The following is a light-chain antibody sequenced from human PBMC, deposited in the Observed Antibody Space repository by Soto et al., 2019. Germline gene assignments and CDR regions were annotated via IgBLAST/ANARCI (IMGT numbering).Light chain of an antibody. J-gene: IGKJ4*01. V-gene: IGKV1-33*01. Sequence: TQMTRSPSSISSSXGDRLSITXXXSQDISNYLNWYQQKPGKAPKLLIYDASNLETGVPSRFSGSGSGTDFTFTISSLQPEDIATYYCQQYDNLPPLTFGGGTKVDIK. CDR2: DAS. CDR3: QQYDNLPPLT. CDR1: QDISNY.